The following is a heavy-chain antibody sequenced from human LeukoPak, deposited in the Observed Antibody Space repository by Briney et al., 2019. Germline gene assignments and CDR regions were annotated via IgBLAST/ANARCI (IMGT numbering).Heavy chain of an antibody. J-gene: IGHJ5*02. CDR2: IYTNGST. CDR3: ARDRLLEWPRTGGWFDP. D-gene: IGHD3-3*01. CDR1: GGSFSGYY. V-gene: IGHV4-4*07. Sequence: SETLSLTCAVYGGSFSGYYWSWIRQSAGQGLEWIGRIYTNGSTHYNPSLNNRVTMSVDTSKNQFSLRLSSVTAADTAVYYCARDRLLEWPRTGGWFDPWGQGTLVTVSS.